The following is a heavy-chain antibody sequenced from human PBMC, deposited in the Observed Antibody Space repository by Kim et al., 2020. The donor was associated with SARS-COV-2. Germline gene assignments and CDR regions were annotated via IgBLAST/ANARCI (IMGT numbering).Heavy chain of an antibody. Sequence: ASVKVSCKTSGYTFTSYAMHWVRQAPGQRLEWMGWINAGNGNTKYSQKFQGRVTITRDTSASTAYMELSSLRSEDTAVYYCASALAAALTGWFDPWGQGTLVTVSS. J-gene: IGHJ5*02. CDR2: INAGNGNT. CDR1: GYTFTSYA. D-gene: IGHD6-13*01. V-gene: IGHV1-3*01. CDR3: ASALAAALTGWFDP.